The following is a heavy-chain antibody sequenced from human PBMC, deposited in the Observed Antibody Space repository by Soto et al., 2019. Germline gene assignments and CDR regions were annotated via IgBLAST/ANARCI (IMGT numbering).Heavy chain of an antibody. CDR3: AKDGGGYCSGGSCYSEYSYFDY. CDR2: ISYDGSNK. CDR1: GFTFSSYG. V-gene: IGHV3-30*18. J-gene: IGHJ4*02. Sequence: QVQLVESGGGVVQPGRSLRLSCAASGFTFSSYGMHWVRQAPGKGLEWVAVISYDGSNKYYADSVKGRFTISRDNSKNTLYLQMSSLRAEDTAVYYCAKDGGGYCSGGSCYSEYSYFDYWGQGTLVTVSS. D-gene: IGHD2-15*01.